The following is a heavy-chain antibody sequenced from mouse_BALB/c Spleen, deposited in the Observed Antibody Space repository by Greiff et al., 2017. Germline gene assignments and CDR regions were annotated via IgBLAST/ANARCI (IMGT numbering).Heavy chain of an antibody. CDR1: GFSLTSYG. D-gene: IGHD3-2*01. J-gene: IGHJ4*01. V-gene: IGHV2-2*02. CDR2: IWSGGST. CDR3: ARRTARATDAMDY. Sequence: VQLVESGPGLVQPSQSLSITCTVSGFSLTSYGVHWVRQSPGKGLEWLGVIWSGGSTDYNAAFISRLSISKDNSKSQVFFKMNSLQANDTAIYYCARRTARATDAMDYWGQGTSVTVSS.